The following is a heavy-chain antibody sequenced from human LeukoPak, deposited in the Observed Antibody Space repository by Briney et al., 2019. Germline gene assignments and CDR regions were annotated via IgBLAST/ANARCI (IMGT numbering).Heavy chain of an antibody. CDR1: GFTFSSYA. J-gene: IGHJ6*03. Sequence: GGSLRLSCAASGFTFSSYAMSWVRQAPGKGLEWVSAISGSGGSTYYADSVKGRFTISRDNSKNTLYLQMNSLRAEDTAVYYCTRDGLEDVLRFLEPFYYYMDVWGKGTTVTVSS. V-gene: IGHV3-23*01. D-gene: IGHD3-3*01. CDR3: TRDGLEDVLRFLEPFYYYMDV. CDR2: ISGSGGST.